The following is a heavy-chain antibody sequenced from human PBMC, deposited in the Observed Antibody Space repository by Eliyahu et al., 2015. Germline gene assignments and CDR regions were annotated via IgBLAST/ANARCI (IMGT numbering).Heavy chain of an antibody. V-gene: IGHV3-30*01. D-gene: IGHD2-2*01. CDR1: XXTXSXYX. CDR2: ISYDGSNK. Sequence: QVQLVESGGGVVQPGRSLRLSXAGSXXTXSXYXMHWVRQAPGKGPEWVAVISYDGSNKYYPDSVRGRFTISRDNSKNTLYLEMNSLRAEDTAVYYCARDRVLLSYPGDAFDIWGQGTMVTVSS. CDR3: ARDRVLLSYPGDAFDI. J-gene: IGHJ3*02.